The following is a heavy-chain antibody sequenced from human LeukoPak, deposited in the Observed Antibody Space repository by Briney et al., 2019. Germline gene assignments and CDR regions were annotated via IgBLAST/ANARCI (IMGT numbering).Heavy chain of an antibody. J-gene: IGHJ4*02. CDR3: ARLIGQQLVDY. D-gene: IGHD6-13*01. CDR2: IYYSGST. CDR1: GGSISIYY. V-gene: IGHV4-59*08. Sequence: PSETLSLTCTVSGGSISIYYWSWIRQPPGKGLEWIGYIYYSGSTNYNPSLKSRVTISVDTSKNQFSLKLSSVTAADTAVYYCARLIGQQLVDYWGQGTLVTVSS.